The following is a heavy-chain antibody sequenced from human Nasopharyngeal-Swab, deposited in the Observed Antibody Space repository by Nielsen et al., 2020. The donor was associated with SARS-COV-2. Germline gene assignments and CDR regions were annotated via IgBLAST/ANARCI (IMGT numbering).Heavy chain of an antibody. J-gene: IGHJ5*02. CDR2: IYYSGST. D-gene: IGHD3-22*01. V-gene: IGHV4-59*12. Sequence: WIRQPPGKGLEWIGYIYYSGSTNYNPSLKSRVTISVDTSKNQFSLKLSSVTAADTAVYNCARARRDYYDSSGWVNWFDPWGQGTLVTVSS. CDR3: ARARRDYYDSSGWVNWFDP.